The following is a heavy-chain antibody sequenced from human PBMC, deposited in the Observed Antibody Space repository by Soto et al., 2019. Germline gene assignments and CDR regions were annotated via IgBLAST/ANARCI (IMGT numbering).Heavy chain of an antibody. V-gene: IGHV4-30-4*01. J-gene: IGHJ6*02. CDR3: AREYYDFWSGPPYYYSMDV. D-gene: IGHD3-3*01. Sequence: LSLTCTVSGGSISSGDYYWSWIRQPPGKGLEWIGYIYYSGSTYYNPSLKSRVTISVDTSKNQFSLKLSSVTAADTAVYYCAREYYDFWSGPPYYYSMDVWGQGTTVTVSS. CDR2: IYYSGST. CDR1: GGSISSGDYY.